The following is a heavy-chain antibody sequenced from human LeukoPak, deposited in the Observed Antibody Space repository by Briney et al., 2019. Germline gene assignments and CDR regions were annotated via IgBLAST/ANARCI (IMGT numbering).Heavy chain of an antibody. CDR1: GGSISSYY. Sequence: SETLSLTCTVSGGSISSYYWSWIRQPPGKGLEWIGYIYYSGSTNYNPSLKSRVTISVDTSKDQFSLKLSSVTAADTAVYYCARKRGITSGYNWFDPWGQGTLVTVSS. CDR2: IYYSGST. D-gene: IGHD3-3*01. CDR3: ARKRGITSGYNWFDP. J-gene: IGHJ5*02. V-gene: IGHV4-59*08.